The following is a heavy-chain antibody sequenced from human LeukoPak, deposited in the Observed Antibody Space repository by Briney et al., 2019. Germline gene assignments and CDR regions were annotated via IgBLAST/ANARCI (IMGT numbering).Heavy chain of an antibody. CDR1: GYTFTSCD. Sequence: GASVKVSCKASGYTFTSCDINWVRQATGQGLEWMGWMNPNSGNTGYAQKFQGRVTITRNTSISTAYMELSSLRSEDTAVYYCARGLGYDFWSDDNWFDPWGQGTLVTVSS. D-gene: IGHD3-3*01. CDR2: MNPNSGNT. V-gene: IGHV1-8*03. CDR3: ARGLGYDFWSDDNWFDP. J-gene: IGHJ5*02.